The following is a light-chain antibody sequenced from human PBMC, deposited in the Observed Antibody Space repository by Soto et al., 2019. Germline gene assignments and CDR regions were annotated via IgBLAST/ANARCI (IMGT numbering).Light chain of an antibody. CDR3: QRYGSSSIT. V-gene: IGKV3-20*01. J-gene: IGKJ5*01. CDR1: QSVSSSY. Sequence: EIVLTQSPGNLSLSPGERATLSCRASQSVSSSYLAWYQQKPGQAPRLLIYGASSRATGIPDRFSGSGSGTDFTLTISRLEPEDFAVYYCQRYGSSSITXGQGTRLEIK. CDR2: GAS.